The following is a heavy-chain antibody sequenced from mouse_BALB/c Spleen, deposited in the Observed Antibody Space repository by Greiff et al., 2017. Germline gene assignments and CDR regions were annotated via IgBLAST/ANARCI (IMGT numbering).Heavy chain of an antibody. CDR1: GYTFTDYA. Sequence: VQLKESGAELVRPGVSVKISCKGSGYTFTDYAMHWVKQSPAKSLEWIGVISTYYGDASYNQKFKGKATMTVDKSSSTAYMELARLTSEDAAIYYCARDDNYGFDYWGQGTTLTVSA. CDR3: ARDDNYGFDY. J-gene: IGHJ2*01. V-gene: IGHV1S137*01. CDR2: ISTYYGDA. D-gene: IGHD2-1*01.